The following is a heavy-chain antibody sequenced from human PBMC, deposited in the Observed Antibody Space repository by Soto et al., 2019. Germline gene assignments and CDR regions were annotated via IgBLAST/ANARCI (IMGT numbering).Heavy chain of an antibody. J-gene: IGHJ6*01. V-gene: IGHV1-2*02. CDR2: INPNSGGT. D-gene: IGHD3-22*01. CDR1: GYTFTGYY. CDR3: ARDRTRVIVVFHPVGLLYYLYYG. Sequence: AAVKVSCKASGYTFTGYYMHWVRQAPGQGLEWMGWINPNSGGTNYAQKFQGRVTMTRDTSISTAYMELSRLRSDDTAVYFCARDRTRVIVVFHPVGLLYYLYYG.